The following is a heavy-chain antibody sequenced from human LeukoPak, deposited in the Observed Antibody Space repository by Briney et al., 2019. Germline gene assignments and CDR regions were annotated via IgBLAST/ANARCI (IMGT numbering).Heavy chain of an antibody. J-gene: IGHJ5*02. V-gene: IGHV3-48*03. CDR1: GFDLSTYE. Sequence: GGSLRLSCAASGFDLSTYEMNWVRQAPGKGLEWIADITITGHTKNYADSVKGRFTISRDNARTSLYLQMNSLRVEDTGVYYCARGDPHADLWGQGTLVSVST. CDR3: ARGDPHADL. CDR2: ITITGHTK.